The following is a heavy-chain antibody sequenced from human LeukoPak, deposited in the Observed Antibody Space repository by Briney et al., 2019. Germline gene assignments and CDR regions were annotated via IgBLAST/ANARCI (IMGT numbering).Heavy chain of an antibody. CDR2: ISGSGGST. D-gene: IGHD1-26*01. CDR1: GFTFSSYA. V-gene: IGHV3-23*01. CDR3: AKVSAWAMVGATYFDY. Sequence: GGSLRLSCAASGFTFSSYAMSWVRQAPGRGLEWVSGISGSGGSTYYADSAKGRFTISRDNSKNTVYLQMNSLRAEDTAVYYCAKVSAWAMVGATYFDYWGQGTLVTVSS. J-gene: IGHJ4*02.